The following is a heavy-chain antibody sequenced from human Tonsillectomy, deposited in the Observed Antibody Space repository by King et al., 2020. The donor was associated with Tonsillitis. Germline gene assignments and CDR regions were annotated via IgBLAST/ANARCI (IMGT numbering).Heavy chain of an antibody. J-gene: IGHJ6*02. V-gene: IGHV4-4*07. CDR1: GGSISSYY. CDR3: ARDQVLTGYRGPYYYYGMDV. CDR2: IYPSGSI. Sequence: VQLQESGPGLVKPSETLSLICIVSGGSISSYYWSWIRQPAGKGLEWIGRIYPSGSINYNPSLESRVSMSLDTSKNQFSLNLSSVTAADTAVYYCARDQVLTGYRGPYYYYGMDVWGQGTTVSVSS. D-gene: IGHD6-25*01.